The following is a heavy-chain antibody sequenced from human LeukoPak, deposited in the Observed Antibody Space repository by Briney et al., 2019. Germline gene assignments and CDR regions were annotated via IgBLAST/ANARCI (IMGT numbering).Heavy chain of an antibody. V-gene: IGHV3-33*01. D-gene: IGHD3-22*01. CDR1: GFTFSSYG. Sequence: PGRSLRLSCAASGFTFSSYGMHWVRQAPGKGLEWVAVIWYVGSKKYYADSVKARFTISRDNSKNTLYLQMNSLRAEDRAVYYCARDMHNYYDGSGYIGYFDYWGQGTLVTVSS. CDR3: ARDMHNYYDGSGYIGYFDY. J-gene: IGHJ4*02. CDR2: IWYVGSKK.